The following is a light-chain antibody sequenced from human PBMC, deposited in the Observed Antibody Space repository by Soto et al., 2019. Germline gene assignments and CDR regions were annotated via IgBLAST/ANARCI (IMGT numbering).Light chain of an antibody. CDR1: QSVSSTS. Sequence: EIVLTQSPGTLSLSPGERATLSCRASQSVSSTSFAWYQHKPGQAPRLLIHGGSTRATGTPDRFSGSGSGTDLTLTISRLEPEDFAVYYCQQYGSSTVTFGQGTKVEVK. V-gene: IGKV3-20*01. CDR2: GGS. J-gene: IGKJ1*01. CDR3: QQYGSSTVT.